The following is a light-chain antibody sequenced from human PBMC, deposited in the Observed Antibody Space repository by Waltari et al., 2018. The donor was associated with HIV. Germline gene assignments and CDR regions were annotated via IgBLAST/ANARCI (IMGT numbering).Light chain of an antibody. CDR2: EVS. J-gene: IGLJ2*01. V-gene: IGLV2-14*01. CDR3: SSFTTSNYLL. CDR1: SSDVGAYAF. Sequence: QSALTQPASVSGSPGQSITVSCTGTSSDVGAYAFVSWYQQTPGPAPKLVIYEVSYRPSGISNRFSGSKSGNTASLTISGLQTEDEADYYCSSFTTSNYLLFGGGTKVTVL.